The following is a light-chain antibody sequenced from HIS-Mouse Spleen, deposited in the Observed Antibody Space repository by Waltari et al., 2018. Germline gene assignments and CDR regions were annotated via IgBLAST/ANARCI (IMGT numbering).Light chain of an antibody. J-gene: IGLJ2*01. V-gene: IGLV3-10*01. CDR2: EDS. CDR1: ALPKKY. CDR3: YSTDSSGNHRV. Sequence: SYELTQPPSVSVSPGQTARITCSGDALPKKYAYWYQQKSGQAPLLVICEDSKRPSGIPERFAGSSSGTIATLTISGAQVEDEADYYCYSTDSSGNHRVFGGGTKLTVL.